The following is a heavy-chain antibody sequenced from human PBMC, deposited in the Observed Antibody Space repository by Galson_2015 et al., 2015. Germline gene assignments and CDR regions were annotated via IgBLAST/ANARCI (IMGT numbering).Heavy chain of an antibody. CDR3: ARDDFGLWLHYFDN. CDR2: ISSGGSTI. J-gene: IGHJ4*02. CDR1: GFTFSSYH. Sequence: SLRLSCAASGFTFSSYHMHWVRQAPGKGLEWISYISSGGSTIYYADSVKGRFTISRDNARNSLYLQMNSLRDEDTAVYYCARDDFGLWLHYFDNSRRGTLVTVSS. D-gene: IGHD4/OR15-4a*01. V-gene: IGHV3-48*02.